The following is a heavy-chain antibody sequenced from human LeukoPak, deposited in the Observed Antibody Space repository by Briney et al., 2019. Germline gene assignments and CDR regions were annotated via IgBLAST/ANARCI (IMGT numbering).Heavy chain of an antibody. CDR1: GYTFTSYD. Sequence: GASVKVSCKASGYTFTSYDINWVRQATGQGLEWMGWMNPNSGNTGYAQKFQGRVTMTEDTSTDTAYMELSSLRSEDTAVYYCATDRPDYYDSSGGKVGLDYWGQGTLVTVSS. V-gene: IGHV1-8*01. J-gene: IGHJ4*02. D-gene: IGHD3-22*01. CDR2: MNPNSGNT. CDR3: ATDRPDYYDSSGGKVGLDY.